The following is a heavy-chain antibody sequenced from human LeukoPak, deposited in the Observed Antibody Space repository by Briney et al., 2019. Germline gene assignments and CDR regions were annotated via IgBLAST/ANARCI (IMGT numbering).Heavy chain of an antibody. CDR3: ARGVMTGYSSSWHFDY. CDR2: IYYSGST. CDR1: GGSISSYY. J-gene: IGHJ4*02. D-gene: IGHD6-13*01. V-gene: IGHV4-59*01. Sequence: ETLSLTCTVSGGSISSYYWSWVRQPPGKGLEWIGYIYYSGSTNYNPSLTSLVTISVDSSNNQISLKLSSVTAADTAVYYCARGVMTGYSSSWHFDYWGQGTLVTVSS.